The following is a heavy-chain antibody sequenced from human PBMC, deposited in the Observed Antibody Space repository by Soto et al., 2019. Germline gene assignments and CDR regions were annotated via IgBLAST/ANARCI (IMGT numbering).Heavy chain of an antibody. CDR3: ARSYWRYCSGGSCYSYYYYYMDV. J-gene: IGHJ6*03. V-gene: IGHV4-59*01. Sequence: SETLSLTCTVSGGSISSYYWSWIRQPPGKGLEWIGYIYYGGSTNYNPSLKSRVTISVDTSKNQFSLKLNSVTAADTAVYYCARSYWRYCSGGSCYSYYYYYMDVWGKGTTVTVSS. CDR1: GGSISSYY. D-gene: IGHD2-15*01. CDR2: IYYGGST.